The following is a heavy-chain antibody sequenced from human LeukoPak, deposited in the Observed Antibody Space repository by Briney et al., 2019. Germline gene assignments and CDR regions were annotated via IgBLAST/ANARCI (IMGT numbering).Heavy chain of an antibody. D-gene: IGHD7-27*01. V-gene: IGHV3-72*01. CDR2: IRNKANRYTT. CDR3: DRSPLGIAPFDY. CDR1: GFTFSDHH. J-gene: IGHJ4*02. Sequence: GGSLRLSCAASGFTFSDHHMDWVRQAPGEGLEWVARIRNKANRYTTEYAASVKGRFTISRDDSENSLYLQMDSLKTEDTAVYYCDRSPLGIAPFDYWGQGTLVTVSS.